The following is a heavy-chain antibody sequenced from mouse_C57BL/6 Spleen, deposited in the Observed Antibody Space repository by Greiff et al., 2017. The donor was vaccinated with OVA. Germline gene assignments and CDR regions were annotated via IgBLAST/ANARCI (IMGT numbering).Heavy chain of an antibody. CDR1: GYTFTSYW. J-gene: IGHJ1*03. D-gene: IGHD1-1*01. CDR3: AKRDYYGSSPVDV. Sequence: QVQLQQPGAELVMPGASVKLSCKASGYTFTSYWMHWVKQRPGQGLEWIGEIDPSDSYTNYNQKFKGKSTLTVDKSSSTAYMQLSSLTSEDSAVYHCAKRDYYGSSPVDVWGTGTTVTVSS. CDR2: IDPSDSYT. V-gene: IGHV1-69*01.